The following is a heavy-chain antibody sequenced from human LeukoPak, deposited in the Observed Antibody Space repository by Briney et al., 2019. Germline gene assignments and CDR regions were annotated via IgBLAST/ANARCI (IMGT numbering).Heavy chain of an antibody. CDR2: IKQDGSEK. V-gene: IGHV3-7*01. Sequence: GGSLRLSCAASGFTFSSYWMSWVRQAPGKGLEWVANIKQDGSEKYYVDSVKGRFTISRDNAKNSLYLQMNSLRAEDTAVYYCARAARNIAAARGGYWGQGTLVTVSS. J-gene: IGHJ4*02. CDR3: ARAARNIAAARGGY. CDR1: GFTFSSYW. D-gene: IGHD6-13*01.